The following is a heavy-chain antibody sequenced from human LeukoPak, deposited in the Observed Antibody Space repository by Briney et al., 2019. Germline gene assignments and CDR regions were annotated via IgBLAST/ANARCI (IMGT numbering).Heavy chain of an antibody. J-gene: IGHJ4*02. CDR2: ISGSGGST. V-gene: IGHV3-23*01. Sequence: GGSLRLSCAASRFTFSSYGMSWIRQGPGKGLEWVSSISGSGGSTYYADSVKGRFTISRDNSKNTLYLQMNSLRDEDTAVYYCAKSSYYDASGYYREYYFDYWGQGTLVTVSS. CDR1: RFTFSSYG. D-gene: IGHD3-22*01. CDR3: AKSSYYDASGYYREYYFDY.